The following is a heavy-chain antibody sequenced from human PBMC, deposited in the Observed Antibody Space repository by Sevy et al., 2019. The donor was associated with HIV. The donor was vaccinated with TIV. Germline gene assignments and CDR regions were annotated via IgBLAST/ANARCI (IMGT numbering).Heavy chain of an antibody. CDR3: ARSSAGDRLDYYGMDV. CDR2: IYHGGST. D-gene: IGHD2-15*01. Sequence: SETLSLTCAVSNYSISSGYYWGWIRQPPGKGLEWIGNIYHGGSTYQNPSLKSRVTISLDTSKNQFSLGLRSVTAADTAVYYCARSSAGDRLDYYGMDVWGQGTTVTVSS. J-gene: IGHJ6*02. CDR1: NYSISSGYY. V-gene: IGHV4-38-2*01.